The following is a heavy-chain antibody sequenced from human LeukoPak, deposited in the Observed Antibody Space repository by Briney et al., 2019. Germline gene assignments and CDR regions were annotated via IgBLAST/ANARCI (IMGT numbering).Heavy chain of an antibody. V-gene: IGHV4-59*12. Sequence: SETLSLTCTVSGGSISSYYWSWIRQPPGKGLEWIGYIYYSGSTNYNPSLKSRVTMSVDTSKNQFSLKLSSVTAADTAVYYCASGAVGTDFDYWGQGTLVTVSS. CDR3: ASGAVGTDFDY. CDR2: IYYSGST. J-gene: IGHJ4*02. CDR1: GGSISSYY. D-gene: IGHD6-19*01.